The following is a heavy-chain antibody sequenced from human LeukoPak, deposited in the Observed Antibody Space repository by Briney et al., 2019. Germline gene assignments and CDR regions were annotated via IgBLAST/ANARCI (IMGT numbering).Heavy chain of an antibody. CDR3: ARQGRGYGGNSDY. CDR1: GGSFTSYY. J-gene: IGHJ4*02. CDR2: IYYSGST. Sequence: SETLSLTCTVSGGSFTSYYWTWIRQPPGKGLEWIGYIYYSGSTNYNPSLKSRVTISVDTSKNQFSLKLSSVTAADTAVYYRARQGRGYGGNSDYWGQGTLVTVSS. D-gene: IGHD4-23*01. V-gene: IGHV4-59*08.